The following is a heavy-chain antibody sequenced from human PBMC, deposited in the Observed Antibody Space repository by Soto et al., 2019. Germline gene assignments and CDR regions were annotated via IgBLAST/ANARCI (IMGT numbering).Heavy chain of an antibody. V-gene: IGHV3-23*01. CDR2: LTASGLNT. J-gene: IGHJ6*02. Sequence: VQLLESGGGLVQPGGSLRLSCSASGFNFGSYGMSWVRQAPGKGLEWVSGLTASGLNTYYTDSVKGRFTISRDNPRKTVYLPMSGLRVEDTVVFHCANGLGNAKDVWSQRTTVTV. D-gene: IGHD2-8*01. CDR3: ANGLGNAKDV. CDR1: GFNFGSYG.